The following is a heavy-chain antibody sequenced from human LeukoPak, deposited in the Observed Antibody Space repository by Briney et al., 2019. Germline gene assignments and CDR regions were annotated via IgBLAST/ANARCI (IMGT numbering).Heavy chain of an antibody. CDR2: ISYDGSTK. CDR1: GFTFSSYG. V-gene: IGHV3-30*03. Sequence: AGGSLRLSCAASGFTFSSYGMHWVRQAPGKGLEWVAVISYDGSTKYYADSVKGRFTISRDNSKNTLYLQMNSLRAEDTAVYYCARDGYCSSTRCLLTMVRGGFFDYWGQGTLVTVSS. J-gene: IGHJ4*02. CDR3: ARDGYCSSTRCLLTMVRGGFFDY. D-gene: IGHD2-2*03.